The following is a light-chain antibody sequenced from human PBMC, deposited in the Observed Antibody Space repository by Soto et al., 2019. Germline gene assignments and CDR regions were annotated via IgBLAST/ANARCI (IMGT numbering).Light chain of an antibody. CDR2: EDD. J-gene: IGLJ2*01. CDR1: SGSIASNY. Sequence: NFMLTQPHSVSESPGKTVTTSCTRTSGSIASNYVQWYQQRPGSAPTTVIYEDDQRPSGVPGRFSGSIDRSSNSASLTISGLKTEDEADYYCQSYNNIIGVFGGGTKLTVL. CDR3: QSYNNIIGV. V-gene: IGLV6-57*04.